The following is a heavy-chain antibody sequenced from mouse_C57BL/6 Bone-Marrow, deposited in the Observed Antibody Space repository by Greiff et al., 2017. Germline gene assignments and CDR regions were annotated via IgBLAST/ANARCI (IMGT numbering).Heavy chain of an antibody. V-gene: IGHV1-85*01. J-gene: IGHJ4*01. CDR1: GYTFTSYD. Sequence: VQLQQSGPELVKPGASVKLSCKASGYTFTSYDIHWVKQRPGQGLEWIGWIYPRNGSTKYNEKFKGKATLTVDTSSTTAYMELHSLTSEDSAVYFCARHYYGSSPYDAMDYWGQGTSVTVSS. CDR2: IYPRNGST. CDR3: ARHYYGSSPYDAMDY. D-gene: IGHD1-1*01.